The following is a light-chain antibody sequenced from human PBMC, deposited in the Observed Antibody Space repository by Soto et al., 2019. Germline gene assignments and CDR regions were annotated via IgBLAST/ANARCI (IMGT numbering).Light chain of an antibody. V-gene: IGKV4-1*01. CDR1: QSLLFRSNNKNY. J-gene: IGKJ1*01. CDR3: QQYYTTRT. Sequence: DIVMTQSPDSLAVSLGERATINCRSSQSLLFRSNNKNYLAWYQQKPGQPPKLLIYWASTRESGVPDRFSGSGSGTDFTLTINSLQAEDVAVYYCQQYYTTRTFGQGTKVEIK. CDR2: WAS.